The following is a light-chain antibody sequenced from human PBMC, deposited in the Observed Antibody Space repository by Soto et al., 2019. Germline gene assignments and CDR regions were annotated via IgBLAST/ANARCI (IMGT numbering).Light chain of an antibody. CDR3: QQYGSSPLT. J-gene: IGKJ4*01. V-gene: IGKV3-20*01. Sequence: EIVLTQSPGTLSLSPGERATLSCRASQSVSGSYLAWYQQKPGQAPRLLIYGASSRATGIPDRFSGSGSGTDFTLTISRLEPEDFEVYYCQQYGSSPLTFGRGTKVEIK. CDR1: QSVSGSY. CDR2: GAS.